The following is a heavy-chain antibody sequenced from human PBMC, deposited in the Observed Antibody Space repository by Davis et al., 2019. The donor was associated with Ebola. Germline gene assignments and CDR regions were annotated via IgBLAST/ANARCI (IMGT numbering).Heavy chain of an antibody. CDR2: IDPSDSYT. D-gene: IGHD6-13*01. CDR1: GYSFTSYW. V-gene: IGHV5-10-1*01. Sequence: GGSLKISCKGSGYSFTSYWISWVRQMPGKGLEWMGRIDPSDSYTNYSPSFQGHVTISADKSISTAYLQWSSLKASDTAMYYCASIAAADQFFDYWGQGTLVTVSS. J-gene: IGHJ4*02. CDR3: ASIAAADQFFDY.